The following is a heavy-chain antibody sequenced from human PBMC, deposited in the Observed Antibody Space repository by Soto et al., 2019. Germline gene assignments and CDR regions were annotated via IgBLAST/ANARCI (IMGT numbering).Heavy chain of an antibody. D-gene: IGHD2-15*01. V-gene: IGHV3-48*01. CDR1: GFTFSSYS. CDR2: ISSSSTI. J-gene: IGHJ6*03. Sequence: GGSLRLSCAASGFTFSSYSMNWVRQAPGKGLEWVSYISSSSTIYYADSVKGRFTISRDNAKNSLYLQMNSLRAEDTAVYYCARDGVAATYYYYYMDVWGKGTTVTVSS. CDR3: ARDGVAATYYYYYMDV.